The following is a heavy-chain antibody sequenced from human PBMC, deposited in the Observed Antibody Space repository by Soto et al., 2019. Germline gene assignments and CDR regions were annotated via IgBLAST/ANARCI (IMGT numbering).Heavy chain of an antibody. CDR3: AKDGYCSGGSCYYYYMDV. V-gene: IGHV4-34*01. CDR2: INHSGST. D-gene: IGHD2-15*01. Sequence: SETLSLTCAVYGGSFSGYYWSWIRQPPGKGLEWIGEINHSGSTNYNPSLKSRVTISVDTSKSTLFLQMNSLRAEDTAVYYCAKDGYCSGGSCYYYYMDVWGKGTTVTVSS. J-gene: IGHJ6*03. CDR1: GGSFSGYY.